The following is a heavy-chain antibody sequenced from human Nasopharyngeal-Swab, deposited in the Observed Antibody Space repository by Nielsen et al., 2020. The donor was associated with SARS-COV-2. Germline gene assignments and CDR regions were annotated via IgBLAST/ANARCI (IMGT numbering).Heavy chain of an antibody. CDR3: AREGQIFGVVDYYYYGLDV. CDR2: ISSSSSYI. D-gene: IGHD3-3*01. CDR1: GFTFSSYA. J-gene: IGHJ6*02. V-gene: IGHV3-21*01. Sequence: GGSLRLSCAASGFTFSSYAMSWVRQAPGKGLEWVSSISSSSSYIYYADSVKGRFTISRDNAKNSLYLQMNSLRAEDTAVYYCAREGQIFGVVDYYYYGLDVWGQGTTVTVS.